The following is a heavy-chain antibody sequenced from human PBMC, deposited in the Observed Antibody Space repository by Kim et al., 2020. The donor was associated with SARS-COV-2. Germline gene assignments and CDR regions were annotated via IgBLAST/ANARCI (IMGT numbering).Heavy chain of an antibody. Sequence: GGSLRLSCAASGFTFDDYGMSWVRQAPGKGLEWVSGINWNGGSTGYADSVKGRFTISRDNAKNSLYLQMNSLRAEDTALYHCARFGAYSSSSYYFDYWGQGTLVTVSS. CDR2: INWNGGST. V-gene: IGHV3-20*01. CDR3: ARFGAYSSSSYYFDY. J-gene: IGHJ4*02. CDR1: GFTFDDYG. D-gene: IGHD6-13*01.